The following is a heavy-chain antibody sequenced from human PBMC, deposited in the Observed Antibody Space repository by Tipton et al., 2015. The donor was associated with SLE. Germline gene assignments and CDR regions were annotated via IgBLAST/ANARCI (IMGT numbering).Heavy chain of an antibody. Sequence: TLSLTCSVSGVSISTSRYYWGWIRQSPGQGLEWVGSLYAGGSTYFHPSLKSRASISADASKNQFSLNLSSVTAADTAVYYCARGYRSTIEYSSSPDGLDHWGQGTLVTVSS. CDR1: GVSISTSRYY. CDR3: ARGYRSTIEYSSSPDGLDH. D-gene: IGHD6-6*01. CDR2: LYAGGST. V-gene: IGHV4-39*01. J-gene: IGHJ4*02.